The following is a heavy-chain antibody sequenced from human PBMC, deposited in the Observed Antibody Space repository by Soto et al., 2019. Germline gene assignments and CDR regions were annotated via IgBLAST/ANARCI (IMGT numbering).Heavy chain of an antibody. CDR3: ARGRQDITTIVVVFAGASYFLDS. CDR1: GGPFSDFH. J-gene: IGHJ4*02. V-gene: IGHV4-34*01. Sequence: KPSETLSLTCAVYGGPFSDFHWTWIRQPPGKGLEWIGEINHGGATNYNPSLKSRVTISVDTAKNQFSLKLRSVTAADTAVYYCARGRQDITTIVVVFAGASYFLDSWDQGTLVTVSS. D-gene: IGHD3-22*01. CDR2: INHGGAT.